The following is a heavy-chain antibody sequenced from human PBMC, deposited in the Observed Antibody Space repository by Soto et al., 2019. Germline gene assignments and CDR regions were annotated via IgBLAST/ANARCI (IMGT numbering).Heavy chain of an antibody. J-gene: IGHJ6*02. Sequence: SETLSLTCTVSGGSISSYYWSWIRQPPGKGLEWIGYIYYGGSTNYNPSLKSRVTISVDTSKNQFSLKLSSVTAADTAVYYCARTNLVVVTETRRVVYYYYGMDVWGQGTTVTVSS. D-gene: IGHD2-21*02. CDR1: GGSISSYY. CDR3: ARTNLVVVTETRRVVYYYYGMDV. CDR2: IYYGGST. V-gene: IGHV4-59*01.